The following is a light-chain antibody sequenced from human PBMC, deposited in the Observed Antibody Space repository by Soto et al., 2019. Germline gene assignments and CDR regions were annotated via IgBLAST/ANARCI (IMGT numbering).Light chain of an antibody. CDR1: QSVSSN. V-gene: IGKV3-15*01. J-gene: IGKJ4*01. CDR3: QQYHLWPLY. Sequence: EIVMTQSPATLSVSPGERATLSCRASQSVSSNLAWYQQKPGQAPRLLIYGSSTRATDIATRISGSGYGTEFTLTISSLQSEDFEFYYCQQYHLWPLYLGGGTKVEIK. CDR2: GSS.